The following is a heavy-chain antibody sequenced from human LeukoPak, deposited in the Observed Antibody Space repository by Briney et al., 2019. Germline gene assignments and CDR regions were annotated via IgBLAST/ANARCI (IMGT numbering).Heavy chain of an antibody. CDR1: GFTFSSYA. CDR3: AKEVRFLEWPNWFDP. J-gene: IGHJ5*02. D-gene: IGHD3-3*01. V-gene: IGHV3-23*01. CDR2: ISGSGGST. Sequence: GGSLRLSCAASGFTFSSYAMSWVHQAPGKGLEWVSAISGSGGSTYYADSVKGRFTISRDNSKNTLYLQMNSLRAEDTAVYYCAKEVRFLEWPNWFDPWGQGTLVTVSS.